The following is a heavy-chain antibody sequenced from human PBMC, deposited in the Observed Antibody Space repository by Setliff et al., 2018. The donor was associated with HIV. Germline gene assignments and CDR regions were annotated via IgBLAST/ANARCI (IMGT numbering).Heavy chain of an antibody. J-gene: IGHJ3*02. V-gene: IGHV1-69*05. D-gene: IGHD3-3*01. CDR2: IIPISGTA. Sequence: ASVKVSCKASGGTFSNYGMSWVRQAPGQGLEWMGGIIPISGTANCAQKFQGRVTITTDESTSTAYIELRSLRSDDTAVYYCARVAWYYSFWSGLGDAFDIWGQGTMVTVS. CDR1: GGTFSNYG. CDR3: ARVAWYYSFWSGLGDAFDI.